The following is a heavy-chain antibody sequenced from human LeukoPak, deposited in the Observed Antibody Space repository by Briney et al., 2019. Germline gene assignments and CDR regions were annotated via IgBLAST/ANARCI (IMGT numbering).Heavy chain of an antibody. CDR2: IIPIFGTA. CDR3: ARQTMVRGVRFDY. V-gene: IGHV1-69*05. Sequence: SVKVSCKASGGTFSSYAISWVRQAPGQGLEWMGRIIPIFGTANYAQKFQGRVTITTDESTSTAYMELSSLRSEDTAVYYCARQTMVRGVRFDYSGQGTLVTVSS. CDR1: GGTFSSYA. J-gene: IGHJ4*02. D-gene: IGHD3-10*01.